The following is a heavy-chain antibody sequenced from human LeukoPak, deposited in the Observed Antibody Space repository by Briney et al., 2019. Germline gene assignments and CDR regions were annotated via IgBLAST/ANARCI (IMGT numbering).Heavy chain of an antibody. V-gene: IGHV3-33*05. J-gene: IGHJ4*02. CDR1: XG. CDR3: ARGVYYFDY. CDR2: IAFASDNT. Sequence: XGMXWXRXXPXXALELLALIAFASDNTFYAESVKCRFTISKDKSKHTLYLQMDSLRAEDTAVYYCARGVYYFDYWGQGTLVTVSS.